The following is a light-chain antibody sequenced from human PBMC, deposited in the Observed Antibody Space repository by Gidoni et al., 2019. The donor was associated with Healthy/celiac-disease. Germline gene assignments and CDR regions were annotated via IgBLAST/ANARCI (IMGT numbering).Light chain of an antibody. CDR3: QQYNSYSWT. CDR1: QSISSW. CDR2: KAS. Sequence: DIQLTPSPSPLSASVGDRVTITCRASQSISSWLAWYQQKPGKAPKLLIYKASSLESGVPARFSGSGSGTEFTLTISSLQPDDFATYYCQQYNSYSWTFGQXTKVEIK. V-gene: IGKV1-5*03. J-gene: IGKJ1*01.